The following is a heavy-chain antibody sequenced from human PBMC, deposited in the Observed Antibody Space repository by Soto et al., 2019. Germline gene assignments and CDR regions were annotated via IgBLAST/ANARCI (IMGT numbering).Heavy chain of an antibody. CDR3: ARAHVDTATAPDY. J-gene: IGHJ4*02. Sequence: SVKVSCKASGGTFSSYAISWVRQAPGQGLEWMGGIIPIFGTANYAQKFRGRVTITADKSTSTAYMELSSLRSEDTAVYYCARAHVDTATAPDYWGQGTLVTVSS. D-gene: IGHD5-18*01. CDR1: GGTFSSYA. CDR2: IIPIFGTA. V-gene: IGHV1-69*06.